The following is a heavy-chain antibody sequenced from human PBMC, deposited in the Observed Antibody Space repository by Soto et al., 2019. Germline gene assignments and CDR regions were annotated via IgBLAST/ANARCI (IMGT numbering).Heavy chain of an antibody. J-gene: IGHJ4*02. V-gene: IGHV4-31*02. Sequence: LCGGSISSGGYYWSWIRQHPGKGLEWIGYIYYGGSTYYNPSLKSRVTISVDTSKNQFSLKLSSVTAADTAVYYCARGGIAAAAPPDYWGQGTLVTVSS. D-gene: IGHD6-13*01. CDR2: IYYGGST. CDR1: GGSISSGGYY. CDR3: ARGGIAAAAPPDY.